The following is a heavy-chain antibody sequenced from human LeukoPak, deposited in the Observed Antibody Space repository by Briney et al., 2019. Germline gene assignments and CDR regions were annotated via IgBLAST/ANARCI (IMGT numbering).Heavy chain of an antibody. V-gene: IGHV4-34*01. Sequence: SETLSLTCAVYGGSFSGYYWSWIRQPPGKGLEWIGEINHSGSTNYNPSLKSRVTISVDTSKNQFSLKLSSVTAADTAVHYCARTWIQLWPFDYWGQGTLVTVSS. CDR3: ARTWIQLWPFDY. CDR1: GGSFSGYY. J-gene: IGHJ4*02. D-gene: IGHD5-18*01. CDR2: INHSGST.